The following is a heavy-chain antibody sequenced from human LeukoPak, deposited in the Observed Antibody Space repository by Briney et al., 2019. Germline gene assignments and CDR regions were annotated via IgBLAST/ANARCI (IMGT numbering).Heavy chain of an antibody. CDR3: ARGRSSSWYGDYFDY. V-gene: IGHV1-18*01. CDR1: GYTFTSYG. D-gene: IGHD6-13*01. J-gene: IGHJ4*02. CDR2: ISAYNGNT. Sequence: GASVKVSCKASGYTFTSYGISWVRQAPGQGLEWMGWISAYNGNTNYAQKLQGRVTMTTDTSTSTAYMELRSLRSDDTAVYYCARGRSSSWYGDYFDYWGQGTLVTVSS.